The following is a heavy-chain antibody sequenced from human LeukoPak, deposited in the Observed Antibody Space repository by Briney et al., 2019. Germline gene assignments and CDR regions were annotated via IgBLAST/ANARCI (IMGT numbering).Heavy chain of an antibody. D-gene: IGHD2-2*01. CDR3: ARDSVRPSSTSPFDP. Sequence: GGSLRLSCAASGFTFSSYSMNWVRQAPGKGLEWVSYISSSSSTIYYADSVKGRFTISRDNAKNSLYLQMNSLRDEDTAVYYCARDSVRPSSTSPFDPWGQGTLVTVPS. J-gene: IGHJ5*02. V-gene: IGHV3-48*02. CDR2: ISSSSSTI. CDR1: GFTFSSYS.